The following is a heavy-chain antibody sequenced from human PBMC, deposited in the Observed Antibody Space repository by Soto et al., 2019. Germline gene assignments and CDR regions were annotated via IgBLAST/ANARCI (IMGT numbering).Heavy chain of an antibody. CDR3: ATDLSSGY. Sequence: GASVKVSCKASGSTFTTYIMHWVRQAPGQRLEWMGWINAGNGNTRYSQQFQGRVTITRDTSASTAYMELSSLRSEDTAVYYCATDLSSGYWGQGTLVTV. V-gene: IGHV1-3*01. CDR1: GSTFTTYI. D-gene: IGHD1-26*01. J-gene: IGHJ4*02. CDR2: INAGNGNT.